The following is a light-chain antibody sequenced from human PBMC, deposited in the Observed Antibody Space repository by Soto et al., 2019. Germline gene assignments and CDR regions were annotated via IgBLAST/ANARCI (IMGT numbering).Light chain of an antibody. CDR3: QQYSTWVT. CDR1: QTITSN. CDR2: VAS. Sequence: EIVMTQSPVTLSLSPGDTATLSCRASQTITSNLAWYQQKPGQPPRLLIYVASTRATGIPDRFTGSWSGTDFTLTFSRLQSEHFAVYYCQQYSTWVTFGGGTQLEI. V-gene: IGKV3-15*01. J-gene: IGKJ4*01.